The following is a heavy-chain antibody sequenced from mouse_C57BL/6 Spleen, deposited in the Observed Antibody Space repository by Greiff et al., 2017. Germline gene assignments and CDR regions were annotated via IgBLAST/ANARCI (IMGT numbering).Heavy chain of an antibody. CDR2: IDPENGDT. Sequence: VQLKESGAELVRPGASVKLSCTASGFNIKDDYMHWVKQRPEQGLEWIGWIDPENGDTEYASKFQGKATITADTSSNTAYLQLSSLTSDDTAVYYCTTDGSSYGCWGQGTLVTVSA. J-gene: IGHJ3*01. CDR1: GFNIKDDY. D-gene: IGHD1-1*01. CDR3: TTDGSSYGC. V-gene: IGHV14-4*01.